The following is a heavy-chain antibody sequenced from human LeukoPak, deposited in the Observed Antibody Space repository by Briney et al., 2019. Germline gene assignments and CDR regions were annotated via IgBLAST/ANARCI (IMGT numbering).Heavy chain of an antibody. CDR2: IYSGGST. V-gene: IGHV3-53*01. CDR1: GFTVSSNY. Sequence: GGSLRLSCAASGFTVSSNYMSWVRQAPGKGLEWVSVIYSGGSTYYADSVKGRFTISRDNSKNTLYLQMNSLRAEDTAVYYCARDHDSSSNFDYWGQGTLVTVSS. D-gene: IGHD6-6*01. J-gene: IGHJ4*02. CDR3: ARDHDSSSNFDY.